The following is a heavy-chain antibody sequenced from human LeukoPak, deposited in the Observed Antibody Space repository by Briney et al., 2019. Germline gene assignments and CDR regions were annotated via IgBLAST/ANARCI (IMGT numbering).Heavy chain of an antibody. Sequence: SETLSLTCAVYGASFSGYYWSWIRQPPGKGLEWIGEINHSGSTNYNPSLKSRVTISVDTSKNQFSLKLSSVTAADTAVYYCARGTGYPLIRWGQGTLVTVSS. CDR1: GASFSGYY. CDR3: ARGTGYPLIR. D-gene: IGHD5-18*01. V-gene: IGHV4-34*01. J-gene: IGHJ4*02. CDR2: INHSGST.